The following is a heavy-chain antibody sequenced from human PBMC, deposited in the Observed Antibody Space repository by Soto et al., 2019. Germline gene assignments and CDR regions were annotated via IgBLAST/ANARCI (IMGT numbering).Heavy chain of an antibody. CDR1: GYSFAGYW. CDR3: ARLPGVRGVFDGFKV. Sequence: PGESLKISCKGSGYSFAGYWIGWVRQMPGKGLDWMGVIYPGDSDTRYSPSFHGQVTISADKSISTAYLQWSSLKASDTAMYFCARLPGVRGVFDGFKVWRQGTMVTGSS. CDR2: IYPGDSDT. D-gene: IGHD3-10*01. J-gene: IGHJ3*01. V-gene: IGHV5-51*01.